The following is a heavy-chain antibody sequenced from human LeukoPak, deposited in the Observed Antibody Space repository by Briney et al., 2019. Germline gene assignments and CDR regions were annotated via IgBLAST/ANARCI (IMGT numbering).Heavy chain of an antibody. Sequence: GGSLRLSCAASGFTFSTYNMNWVRQAPGKGLEWVSSISTNSNYIYYADSVKGRFTISRDNSKNTLYLRMNSLRAEDTAVYYCAKDLGYSYGFSPGGYWGQGTLVTVSS. CDR2: ISTNSNYI. CDR1: GFTFSTYN. J-gene: IGHJ4*02. CDR3: AKDLGYSYGFSPGGY. V-gene: IGHV3-21*01. D-gene: IGHD5-18*01.